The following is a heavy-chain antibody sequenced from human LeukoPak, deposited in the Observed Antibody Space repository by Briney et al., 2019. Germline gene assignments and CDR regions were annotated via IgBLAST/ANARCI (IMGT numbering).Heavy chain of an antibody. CDR1: GGSISSSSYY. V-gene: IGHV4-39*01. D-gene: IGHD3-22*01. Sequence: SETLSLTCTVSGGSISSSSYYWGWIRQPPGKGLEWIGSIYYSGSTYYNPSLKSRVTISVDTSKNQFSLKLSSVTAADTAVYYCARPPYDSSDRWFDPWGQGTLVTVSS. CDR2: IYYSGST. J-gene: IGHJ5*02. CDR3: ARPPYDSSDRWFDP.